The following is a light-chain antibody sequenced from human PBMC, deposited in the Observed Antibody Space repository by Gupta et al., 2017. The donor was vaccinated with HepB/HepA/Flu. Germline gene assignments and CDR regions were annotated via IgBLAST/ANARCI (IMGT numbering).Light chain of an antibody. CDR1: QSISSY. V-gene: IGKV1-39*01. Sequence: DIQMTQSPSSLSASVGDRVTITCRASQSISSYLNGYQQKPGKAPELLIYAASTLQTGVLSRFSGSGSGTDFTLTVSSLQPEDFATYYCQETYDTPRTFGGGTKVEIK. CDR3: QETYDTPRT. J-gene: IGKJ4*01. CDR2: AAS.